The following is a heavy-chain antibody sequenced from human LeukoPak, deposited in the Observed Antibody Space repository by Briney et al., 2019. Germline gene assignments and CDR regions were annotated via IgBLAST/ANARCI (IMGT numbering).Heavy chain of an antibody. CDR2: INNEGSTT. J-gene: IGHJ3*02. Sequence: PGGSLRLSCAASGFTFSSYWMHWVRQALGKGLVWVSRINNEGSTTAYADSVKGRFTISRDNAKNSLYLQMNSLRAEDTAVYYCARERAFDIWGQGTMVTVSS. CDR1: GFTFSSYW. CDR3: ARERAFDI. V-gene: IGHV3-74*01.